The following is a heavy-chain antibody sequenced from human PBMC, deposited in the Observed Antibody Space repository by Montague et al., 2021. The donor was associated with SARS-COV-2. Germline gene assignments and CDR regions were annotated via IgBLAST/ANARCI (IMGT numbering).Heavy chain of an antibody. CDR3: ARGGTERSTTFGVVFFPLLDS. J-gene: IGHJ4*02. D-gene: IGHD3-3*01. V-gene: IGHV4-34*01. CDR2: IGHTGSF. CDR1: GGSLSGHS. Sequence: SETLSLTCAVYGGSLSGHSWSWVRQAPEKGLEWIGDIGHTGSFKYNPSLKSRVTMSIDAATNQFSLRMTSVTAADTSIYYCARGGTERSTTFGVVFFPLLDSWGQGTLVTVSS.